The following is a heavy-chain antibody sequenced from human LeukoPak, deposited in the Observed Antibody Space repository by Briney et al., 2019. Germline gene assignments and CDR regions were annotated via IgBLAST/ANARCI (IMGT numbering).Heavy chain of an antibody. CDR2: IFYSRSP. Sequence: PSETLSLICTVSGRSFSSSDYYWSWIRQPPGKGLGWIVYIFYSRSPYYTTSLKSRVSISFDTSKNQFSLRLSSVTAADTAVYYCARDVAYYDSTGHPIGYMDVWGKGTTVTVSS. D-gene: IGHD3-22*01. CDR1: GRSFSSSDYY. V-gene: IGHV4-30-4*01. CDR3: ARDVAYYDSTGHPIGYMDV. J-gene: IGHJ6*03.